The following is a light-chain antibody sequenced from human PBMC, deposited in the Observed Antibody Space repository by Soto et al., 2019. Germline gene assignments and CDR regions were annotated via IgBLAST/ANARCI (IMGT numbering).Light chain of an antibody. CDR3: LFFYSGVRPV. CDR2: EVT. CDR1: SSDIGGYDH. V-gene: IGLV2-8*01. J-gene: IGLJ3*02. Sequence: QSALTQPPSASGSPGQSVTISCTGTSSDIGGYDHVSWYRQDPGKAPKVMIYEVTKRPSGVPDRFSGSKAGNTASLTVFGLQAEDEANYYCLFFYSGVRPVFGGGTKVTVL.